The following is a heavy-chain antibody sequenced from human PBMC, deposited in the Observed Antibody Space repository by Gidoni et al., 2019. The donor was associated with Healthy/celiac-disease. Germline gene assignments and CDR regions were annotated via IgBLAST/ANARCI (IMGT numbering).Heavy chain of an antibody. CDR2: IYYSGST. J-gene: IGHJ6*02. CDR1: GGSISSSSYY. Sequence: QLQLQESGPGLVKPSETLSLTCTVSGGSISSSSYYWGWIRQPPGKGLEWIGSIYYSGSTYYNPSLKSRVTISVDTSKNQFSLKLSSVTAADTAVYYCARRPGELSMDVWGQGTTVTVSS. D-gene: IGHD1-26*01. V-gene: IGHV4-39*01. CDR3: ARRPGELSMDV.